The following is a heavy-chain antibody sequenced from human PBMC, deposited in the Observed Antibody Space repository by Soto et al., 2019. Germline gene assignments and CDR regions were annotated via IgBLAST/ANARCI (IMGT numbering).Heavy chain of an antibody. V-gene: IGHV1-69*01. CDR1: ETFGDHE. J-gene: IGHJ4*02. Sequence: QVRLVQSGAEVKNPGSSVKVSCTAAETFGDHEPVWVRQAPGQGLEWMGGIFPTFGAANYAEQFPGRVTLTADESTSTVYMEVHSLRSEDTAVYFCARVKGRGCIAYWGQETHVIVSS. CDR2: IFPTFGAA. CDR3: ARVKGRGCIAY. D-gene: IGHD2-8*01.